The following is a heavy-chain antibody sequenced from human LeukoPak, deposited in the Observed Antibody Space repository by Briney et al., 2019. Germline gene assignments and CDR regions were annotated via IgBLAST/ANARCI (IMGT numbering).Heavy chain of an antibody. CDR1: GFTFNSYS. D-gene: IGHD4-23*01. CDR3: TRGARKGDDYGGFFDY. V-gene: IGHV3-21*01. Sequence: GGSLRLSCAASGFTFNSYSMNWVRQAPGKGLDWVSSISGSNSYIYYADSVKGRFSISRDKSNNTLYVQCNSLRTADTAVYYCTRGARKGDDYGGFFDYWGQGTLVTVSS. CDR2: ISGSNSYI. J-gene: IGHJ4*02.